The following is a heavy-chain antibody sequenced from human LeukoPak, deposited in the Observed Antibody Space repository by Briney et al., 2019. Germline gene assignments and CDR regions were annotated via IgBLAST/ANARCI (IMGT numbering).Heavy chain of an antibody. D-gene: IGHD3-22*01. CDR2: IIPIFGTA. CDR3: ARFFPSLDYYDSSGYYGDAFDI. V-gene: IGHV1-69*05. CDR1: GGTFSSYA. Sequence: ASVKVPCKASGGTFSSYAISWVRQAPGQGLEWMGGIIPIFGTANYAQKFQGRVTITTDESTSTAYMELSSLRSEDTAVYYCARFFPSLDYYDSSGYYGDAFDIWGQGTMVTVSS. J-gene: IGHJ3*02.